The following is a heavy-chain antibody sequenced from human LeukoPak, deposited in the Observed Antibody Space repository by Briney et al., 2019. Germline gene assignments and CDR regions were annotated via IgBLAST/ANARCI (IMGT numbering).Heavy chain of an antibody. V-gene: IGHV3-23*01. CDR1: GFTFSSYA. Sequence: GGSLRLSCAASGFTFSSYAMSWVRQAPGKGLEWVSAISGSGGGTYYADSVKGRFTISRDNSKNTLYLQMNSLRAEDTAVYYCAAAFQWLSQGFDYWGQGTLVTVSS. J-gene: IGHJ4*02. CDR3: AAAFQWLSQGFDY. D-gene: IGHD3-22*01. CDR2: ISGSGGGT.